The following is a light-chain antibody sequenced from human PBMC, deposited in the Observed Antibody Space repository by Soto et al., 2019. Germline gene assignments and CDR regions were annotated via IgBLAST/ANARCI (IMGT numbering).Light chain of an antibody. J-gene: IGLJ1*01. V-gene: IGLV2-14*01. CDR2: DVS. Sequence: QSVLTQPASVSGSPGQSITISCTGTSSDVGSYNYVSWYQQHPGKAPTLMIYDVSNRPSGVSNRFSGSKSGNTASLTISGLQAEDEADYYCNSYTSSSTYVFGSGTKLTVL. CDR3: NSYTSSSTYV. CDR1: SSDVGSYNY.